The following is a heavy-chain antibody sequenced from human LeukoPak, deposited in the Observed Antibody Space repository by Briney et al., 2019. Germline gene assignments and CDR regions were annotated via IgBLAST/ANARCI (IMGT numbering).Heavy chain of an antibody. D-gene: IGHD3-10*01. V-gene: IGHV4-34*01. CDR1: GGSFSGYY. CDR3: ASITMVRGVILGWFDP. J-gene: IGHJ5*02. CDR2: INHSGST. Sequence: SETLSLTCAVYGGSFSGYYWSWIRQPPGKGLEWIGEINHSGSTNYNPSLKSRVTISVDTSKNQFSLKLSSVTAADTAVYYCASITMVRGVILGWFDPWGQGTLVPVSS.